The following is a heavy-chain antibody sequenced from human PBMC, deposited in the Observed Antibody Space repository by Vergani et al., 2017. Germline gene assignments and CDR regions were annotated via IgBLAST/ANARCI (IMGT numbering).Heavy chain of an antibody. J-gene: IGHJ3*02. CDR2: LNPKDGET. CDR3: ATAYNTNWKDAFDI. Sequence: EVQLVQSGSEVKKPGATVKISCKGSGYIFTDHYIHWVQQAPGKGLEWMVLLNPKDGETMFAERFQGRVTITADTSTDAAYIDLSNLRSEDTAIYYCATAYNTNWKDAFDIWGQGTMVTVSS. V-gene: IGHV1-69-2*01. D-gene: IGHD1-1*01. CDR1: GYIFTDHY.